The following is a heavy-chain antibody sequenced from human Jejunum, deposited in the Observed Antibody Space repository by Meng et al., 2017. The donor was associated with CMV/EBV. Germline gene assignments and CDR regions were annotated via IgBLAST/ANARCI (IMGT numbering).Heavy chain of an antibody. CDR2: ISYRGDNK. CDR1: GFSFSSYG. CDR3: TKDQVLL. Sequence: QVQLVESGGGVVEPGGSLRVSCAASGFSFSSYGMHWVRQVTGKGLEWVAFISYRGDNKYYADSVRGRFTISRDNSKNTLDLQMNSLRTEDTAVYYCTKDQVLLWGQGTLVTVSS. J-gene: IGHJ4*02. D-gene: IGHD3-10*01. V-gene: IGHV3-30*02.